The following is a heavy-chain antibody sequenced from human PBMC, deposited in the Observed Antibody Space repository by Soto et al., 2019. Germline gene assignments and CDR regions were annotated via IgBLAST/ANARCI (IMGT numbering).Heavy chain of an antibody. Sequence: GGSLRLSCAASGFTFSSYGMHWVRQAPGKGLEWVAVIWYDGSNKYYADSVKGRFTISRDNSKNTLYLQMNSLRAEDTAVYYCARDWSGENSTGWLNYYYYYSGMDVWGQGTTVTVSS. CDR2: IWYDGSNK. V-gene: IGHV3-33*08. D-gene: IGHD6-19*01. CDR3: ARDWSGENSTGWLNYYYYYSGMDV. CDR1: GFTFSSYG. J-gene: IGHJ6*02.